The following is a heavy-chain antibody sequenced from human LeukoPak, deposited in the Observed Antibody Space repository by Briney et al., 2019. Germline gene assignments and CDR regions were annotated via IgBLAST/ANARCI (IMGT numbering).Heavy chain of an antibody. J-gene: IGHJ6*03. CDR1: GYSFTSYW. CDR3: ASNTGIGEKDYYYYYMDV. V-gene: IGHV5-51*01. Sequence: GASLKISCRGSGYSFTSYWIGWLRQMPGEGLEWMGIIYPGNSGARYSPSFQGQVTISADTSISTAYLQWSSLKASDTAMYYCASNTGIGEKDYYYYYMDVWGKGTTVTVSS. D-gene: IGHD3-10*01. CDR2: IYPGNSGA.